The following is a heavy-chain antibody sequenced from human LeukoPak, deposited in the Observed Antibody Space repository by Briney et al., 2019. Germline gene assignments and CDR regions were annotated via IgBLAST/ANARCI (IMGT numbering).Heavy chain of an antibody. J-gene: IGHJ4*02. V-gene: IGHV1-3*01. CDR1: GYTFTSYA. D-gene: IGHD3-16*01. CDR3: ARAPLLGRCWSYFDY. CDR2: INAGNGDT. Sequence: ASVKVSCKASGYTFTSYAMHWVRQAPGQRLEWMGWINAGNGDTKYSQKFQVRVTITRDTSASTAYMELSRLRSEDTAVYYCARAPLLGRCWSYFDYWGQRTLVTVSS.